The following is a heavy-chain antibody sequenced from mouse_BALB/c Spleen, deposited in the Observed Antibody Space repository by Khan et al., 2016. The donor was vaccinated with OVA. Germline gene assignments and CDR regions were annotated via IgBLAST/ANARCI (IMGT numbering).Heavy chain of an antibody. V-gene: IGHV5-9*02. CDR1: GFAFSSYD. CDR2: ISGTGIYT. D-gene: IGHD2-10*01. J-gene: IGHJ3*01. Sequence: ESGGGLVKPGGSLKLSCAPSGFAFSSYDMSWVRQTPEKRLEWVATISGTGIYTYYPDSVKGRFTISRDNARNTLYLQMSSLRSEDTALYYCARPSYYGNPWFTYWGQGTLVTVSA. CDR3: ARPSYYGNPWFTY.